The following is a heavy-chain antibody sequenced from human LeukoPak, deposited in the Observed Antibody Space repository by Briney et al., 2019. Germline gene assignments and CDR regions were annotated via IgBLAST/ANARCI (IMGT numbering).Heavy chain of an antibody. J-gene: IGHJ5*02. CDR3: AREYSSSLGHWFDP. V-gene: IGHV4-34*01. CDR2: INHSGST. D-gene: IGHD6-13*01. Sequence: SETLSLTCAVYGGSFSGYYWSWIRQPPGKGLEWIGEINHSGSTNYNPSLKSRVTISVDTSKNQFSLKLSSVTAADTAVYYCAREYSSSLGHWFDPWGQGTLVTVSS. CDR1: GGSFSGYY.